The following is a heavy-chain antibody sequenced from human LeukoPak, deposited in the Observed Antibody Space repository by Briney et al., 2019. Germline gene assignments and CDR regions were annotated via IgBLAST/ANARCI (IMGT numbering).Heavy chain of an antibody. D-gene: IGHD3-3*01. Sequence: GGSLRLSCAASGFTFSSYSMNWVRQAPGKGLEWVSYISSSGSTIYYADSVKGRFTVSRDNAKNSLYLQMNSLRAEDTAVYYCALDYDFWSGYYLPDNWFDPWGQGTLVTVSS. CDR2: ISSSGSTI. V-gene: IGHV3-48*01. J-gene: IGHJ5*02. CDR1: GFTFSSYS. CDR3: ALDYDFWSGYYLPDNWFDP.